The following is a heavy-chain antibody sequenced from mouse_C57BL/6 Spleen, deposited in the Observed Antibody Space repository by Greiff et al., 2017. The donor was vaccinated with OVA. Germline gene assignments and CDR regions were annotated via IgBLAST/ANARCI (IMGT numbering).Heavy chain of an antibody. CDR3: ARESVYGYDEVYFDY. D-gene: IGHD2-2*01. Sequence: QVQLKESGPELVKPGASVKISCKASGYAFSSSGMNWVKQRPGKGLEWIGRIYPGDGATNYNGKFKGKATMTADKPSSTAYMQLSSQTSEDSSVYFCARESVYGYDEVYFDYWGQGTTLTVSS. V-gene: IGHV1-82*01. J-gene: IGHJ2*01. CDR2: IYPGDGAT. CDR1: GYAFSSSG.